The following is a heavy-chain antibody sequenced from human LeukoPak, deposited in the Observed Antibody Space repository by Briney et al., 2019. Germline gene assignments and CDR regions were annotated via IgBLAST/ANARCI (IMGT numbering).Heavy chain of an antibody. V-gene: IGHV3-74*01. D-gene: IGHD4-23*01. CDR2: ISKDGSTS. CDR1: GFTFSNHW. CDR3: AKDYGGNSGAFDI. Sequence: PGGSLRLSCEASGFTFSNHWMHWVRQAPGKGLVWVSVISKDGSTSIYADSVRGRLTISRDDAKNTLYLQMNSLRAEDTAVYYCAKDYGGNSGAFDIWGQGTMVTVSS. J-gene: IGHJ3*02.